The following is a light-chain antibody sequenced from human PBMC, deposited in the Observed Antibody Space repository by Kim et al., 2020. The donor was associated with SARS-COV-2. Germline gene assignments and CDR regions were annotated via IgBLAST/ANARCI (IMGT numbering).Light chain of an antibody. Sequence: PWERATLSCTASQSICTHLALYPQTPGQAPRLLIYHAFARATGIPAMISGSGSGTVFTRTISSLQSEDFAVYYCQQYNYWPLTFGGGTKVDIK. CDR2: HAF. V-gene: IGKV3D-15*01. J-gene: IGKJ4*01. CDR1: QSICTH. CDR3: QQYNYWPLT.